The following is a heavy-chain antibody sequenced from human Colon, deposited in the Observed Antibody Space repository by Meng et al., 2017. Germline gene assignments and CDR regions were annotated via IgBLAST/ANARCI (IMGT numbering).Heavy chain of an antibody. Sequence: QVQLQESGPGLVKPSETLSPTCTVSGGSISSYYWSWIRQPPGKGLEWIGDIYYSGNTNYNPSLKSRVTISVDTSKNQFSLKLSSVTAADTAVYYCARVLKDIYNNYSWFDPWGQGTLVTVSS. CDR3: ARVLKDIYNNYSWFDP. D-gene: IGHD4-11*01. CDR2: IYYSGNT. V-gene: IGHV4-59*01. J-gene: IGHJ5*02. CDR1: GGSISSYY.